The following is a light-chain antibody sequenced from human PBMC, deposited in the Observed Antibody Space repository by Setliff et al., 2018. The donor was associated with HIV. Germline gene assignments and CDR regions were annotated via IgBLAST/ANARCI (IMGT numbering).Light chain of an antibody. V-gene: IGLV2-23*01. CDR1: SGDVGRYNL. J-gene: IGLJ1*01. Sequence: QSALTQPASVSGSPGQSITISCTGTSGDVGRYNLVSWYQQQPGKPPKLMIYQASKRPSGVSNRFSGSKSGNTASLTISGLQAEDDADYYCCSNTGSNTYVFGTGAKGTVL. CDR2: QAS. CDR3: CSNTGSNTYV.